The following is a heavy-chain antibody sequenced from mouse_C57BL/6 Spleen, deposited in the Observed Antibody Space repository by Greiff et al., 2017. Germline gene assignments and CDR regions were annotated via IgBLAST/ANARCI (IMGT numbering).Heavy chain of an antibody. Sequence: QVQLKQSGPELVKPGASVKISCKASGYAFSSSWMNWVKQRPGKGLEWIGRIYPGDGDTNCNGKFKGKATLTADKSSSTAYMQLSSLTSEDSAVYFCARRGTGGYFDYWGQGTTLTVSS. D-gene: IGHD4-1*01. J-gene: IGHJ2*01. CDR2: IYPGDGDT. CDR3: ARRGTGGYFDY. CDR1: GYAFSSSW. V-gene: IGHV1-82*01.